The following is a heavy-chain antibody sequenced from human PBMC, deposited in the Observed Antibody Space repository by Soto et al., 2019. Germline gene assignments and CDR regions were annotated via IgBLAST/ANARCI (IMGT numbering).Heavy chain of an antibody. J-gene: IGHJ4*02. D-gene: IGHD6-19*01. V-gene: IGHV3-64*01. CDR1: GFTFSGYS. CDR3: ARGSVEDSSGWATYFDY. CDR2: INTNGVNT. Sequence: EVQLVESGGGLVQPGGSLRLSCAASGFTFSGYSMFWVRQAPGKGLEYVSAINTNGVNTFYAKSVKGRFTISRDNSKNTMYLQMGSLRAEDMALYYCARGSVEDSSGWATYFDYWGQGTLVTVSS.